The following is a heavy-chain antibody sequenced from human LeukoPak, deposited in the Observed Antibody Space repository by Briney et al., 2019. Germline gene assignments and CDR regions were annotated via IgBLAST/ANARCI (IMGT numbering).Heavy chain of an antibody. CDR1: GFNVSSNY. D-gene: IGHD1-1*01. J-gene: IGHJ6*02. V-gene: IGHV3-53*01. CDR2: IYSGGGT. Sequence: GGSLRLSCAASGFNVSSNYMTWVRQAPGKGLEWVSVIYSGGGTYHADSVRGRFTISRDTSKNTLYLQMNSLRAEDTAVYYCARVGDMGGTHYYYGMDVWGQGTTVTVSS. CDR3: ARVGDMGGTHYYYGMDV.